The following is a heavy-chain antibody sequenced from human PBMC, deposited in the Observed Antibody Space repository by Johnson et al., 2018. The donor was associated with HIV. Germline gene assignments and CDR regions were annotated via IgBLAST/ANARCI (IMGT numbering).Heavy chain of an antibody. CDR3: ARGPARADAFDI. D-gene: IGHD6-6*01. V-gene: IGHV3-30*14. J-gene: IGHJ3*02. CDR1: GFTFSTYG. Sequence: QVQLVESGGGVVQPGRSLRLSCAASGFTFSTYGMHWVRQAQGKGLEWVGVISYDGSNKYYADSVKGRFTVARDNSKNTLYLQMNSLRAEDTAVYYCARGPARADAFDIWGQGTMVTVSS. CDR2: ISYDGSNK.